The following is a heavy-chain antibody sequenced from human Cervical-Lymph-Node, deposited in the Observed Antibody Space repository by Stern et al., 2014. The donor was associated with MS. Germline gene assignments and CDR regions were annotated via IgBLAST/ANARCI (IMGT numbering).Heavy chain of an antibody. J-gene: IGHJ4*02. CDR2: FFYRGCT. Sequence: QAQLQESVPGLVQPSQTLSLTCTVSGGSISSGDFSWSWIRQSPGMGLEWIGYFFYRGCTDYNPSLMRRVTISGDRSKNQFSLKLSSVTAADTAVYYCARSTDSVEEAFDYWGQGNLVTVSS. D-gene: IGHD3-16*01. CDR3: ARSTDSVEEAFDY. V-gene: IGHV4-30-4*01. CDR1: GGSISSGDFS.